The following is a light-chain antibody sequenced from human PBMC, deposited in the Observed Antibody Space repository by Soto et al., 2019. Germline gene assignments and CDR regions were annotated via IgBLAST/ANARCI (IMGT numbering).Light chain of an antibody. CDR1: SSDVGGSDY. V-gene: IGLV2-11*01. J-gene: IGLJ1*01. CDR3: CSHAGSYTFGV. CDR2: DVT. Sequence: QSVLTQPRSVSGSPGQSVTISCTGTSSDVGGSDYVSWFQHYPGKGPKLLIYDVTRRPSGVPDRFSGSKSGNTASLTISGLQVEDEADYYCCSHAGSYTFGVFGTGTKLTVL.